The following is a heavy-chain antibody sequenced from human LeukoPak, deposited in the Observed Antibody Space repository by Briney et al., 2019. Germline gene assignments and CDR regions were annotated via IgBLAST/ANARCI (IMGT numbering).Heavy chain of an antibody. CDR3: ARGPQAKYYYDIPDAFDI. CDR2: IYYSGST. Sequence: SETLSLTCTVSGGSISSYYWSWIRQPPGKGLEWIGYIYYSGSTNYNPSLKSRVTISVDTSKNQFSLKPSSVTAADTAVYYCARGPQAKYYYDIPDAFDIWGQGTMVTVSS. D-gene: IGHD3-22*01. V-gene: IGHV4-59*01. CDR1: GGSISSYY. J-gene: IGHJ3*02.